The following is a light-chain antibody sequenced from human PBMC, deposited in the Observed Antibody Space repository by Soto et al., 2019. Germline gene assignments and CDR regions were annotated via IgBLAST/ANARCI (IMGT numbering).Light chain of an antibody. CDR2: DTS. Sequence: EIVLTQSPATLSLSPGERATLSCMAGQSVTRSLAWYQQKPGKAPRLLIYDTSNRATGIPARFSGSGSGTDFTLTISSLEPEDVEVYYCQQRSSRLWTFGQGTKVDIK. CDR3: QQRSSRLWT. J-gene: IGKJ1*01. CDR1: QSVTRS. V-gene: IGKV3-11*01.